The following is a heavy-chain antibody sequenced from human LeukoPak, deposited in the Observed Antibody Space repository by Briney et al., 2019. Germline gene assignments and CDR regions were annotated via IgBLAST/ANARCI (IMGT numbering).Heavy chain of an antibody. D-gene: IGHD5-24*01. CDR3: ARGARAGYNLEPFDY. Sequence: SETLSLTCTVSGGSMSIYYWSWIRQPPGKGLEWIGYIYYSGSTKYNPSLQSRVTISVDTSKNQFSLKLSSVTAADTAVYYCARGARAGYNLEPFDYWGQGTLVTVSS. J-gene: IGHJ4*02. CDR2: IYYSGST. CDR1: GGSMSIYY. V-gene: IGHV4-59*08.